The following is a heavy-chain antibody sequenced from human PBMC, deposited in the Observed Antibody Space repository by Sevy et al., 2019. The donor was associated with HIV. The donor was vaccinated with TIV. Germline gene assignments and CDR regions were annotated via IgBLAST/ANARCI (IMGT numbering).Heavy chain of an antibody. J-gene: IGHJ4*02. CDR2: IKSNADGGTT. CDR1: GFTFSDAW. CDR3: WHTHDSGPWDH. Sequence: GGFLRLSCAASGFTFSDAWMHCVRQAPGKGLEWIGRIKSNADGGTTDYATPVKGRFSISRDDSQNTVFLQINSLQVDDTAVYYCWHTHDSGPWDHWGQGTVVTVSS. D-gene: IGHD3-22*01. V-gene: IGHV3-15*01.